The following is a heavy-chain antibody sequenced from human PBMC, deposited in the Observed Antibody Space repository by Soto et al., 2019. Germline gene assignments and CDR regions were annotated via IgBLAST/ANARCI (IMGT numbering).Heavy chain of an antibody. J-gene: IGHJ6*03. Sequence: EVQLVESGGGLVKPGGSLRLSCAASGCTFSSYSMNWVRQAPGKGLEWVSSISSSSSYIYYADSVKGRFTISRDNAKNSLYLQMKSLRAEDTAVYYCARDRSVGYGQAYYYYYYMDVWGKGTTVTVSS. CDR2: ISSSSSYI. CDR3: ARDRSVGYGQAYYYYYYMDV. D-gene: IGHD6-19*01. CDR1: GCTFSSYS. V-gene: IGHV3-21*01.